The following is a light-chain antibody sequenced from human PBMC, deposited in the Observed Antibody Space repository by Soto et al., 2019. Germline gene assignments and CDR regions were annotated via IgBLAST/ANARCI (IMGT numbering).Light chain of an antibody. CDR2: EVD. CDR3: SSFTSSSTLV. V-gene: IGLV2-14*01. CDR1: SSDIGGYNY. J-gene: IGLJ2*01. Sequence: QSVLTQPASVSGSPGQSITISCTGTSSDIGGYNYVSWHQQHPGKAPKVLIYEVDNRPSGVSNRFSGSKAGSTASLTISGLQPEDEADYYCSSFTSSSTLVFDGGTKLTVL.